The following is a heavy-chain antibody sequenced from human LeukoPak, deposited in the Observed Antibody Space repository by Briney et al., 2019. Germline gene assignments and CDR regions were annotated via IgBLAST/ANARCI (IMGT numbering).Heavy chain of an antibody. D-gene: IGHD3-9*01. J-gene: IGHJ4*02. CDR1: GFTFSSYA. V-gene: IGHV3-23*01. CDR3: AKDSLRYLDWLFQT. CDR2: ISGSGGST. Sequence: GGSLRLSCAASGFTFSSYAMSWVRQAPGKGLEWVSAISGSGGSTYYADSVKGRLTISRDNSKNTLYLQMNSLRAEDTAVYYCAKDSLRYLDWLFQTWGQGTLVTVSS.